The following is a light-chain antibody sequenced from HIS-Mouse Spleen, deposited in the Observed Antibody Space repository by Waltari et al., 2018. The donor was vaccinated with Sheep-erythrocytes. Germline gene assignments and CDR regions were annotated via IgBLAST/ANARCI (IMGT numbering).Light chain of an antibody. CDR3: GTWDSSLSAVV. Sequence: QSVLTQPPSVSAAPGPKVTISCSGSSSNIGTNYVSWYQQLTGTAPKLLIYATKKRPSGIPDRCSGSKSGTSATRGITGLQTGDEADYYCGTWDSSLSAVVFGGGTKLTVL. CDR1: SSNIGTNY. V-gene: IGLV1-51*01. J-gene: IGLJ2*01. CDR2: ATK.